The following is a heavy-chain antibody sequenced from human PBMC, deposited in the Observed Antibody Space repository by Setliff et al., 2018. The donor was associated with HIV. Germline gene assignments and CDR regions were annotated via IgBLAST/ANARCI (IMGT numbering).Heavy chain of an antibody. CDR1: GFDFASFL. CDR2: ISRDNFVR. V-gene: IGHV3-21*01. D-gene: IGHD3-10*01. J-gene: IGHJ4*02. CDR3: AREAPIQGVTYGFPHFDY. Sequence: LRLSCVVSGFDFASFLIHWVRQAPGKGLEWVASISRDNFVRFYADSVRGRFNVSRDNAQKLLFLQMNSLKADDTAFYYCAREAPIQGVTYGFPHFDYWGQGALVNRLR.